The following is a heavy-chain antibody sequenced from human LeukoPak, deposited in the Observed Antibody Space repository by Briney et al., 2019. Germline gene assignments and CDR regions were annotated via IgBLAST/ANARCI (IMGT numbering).Heavy chain of an antibody. D-gene: IGHD5-18*01. V-gene: IGHV3-30*18. Sequence: PWGSLRLSCAASGFTFSSYCMHWVRQAPGKGLQWVAAISYSGRNEETVDPVKGRFTLSRYKSKNTLYLQMSSLRAVETAVYYCAKDRGFSHGFDYWGQGNLVTVSS. CDR2: ISYSGRNE. CDR3: AKDRGFSHGFDY. J-gene: IGHJ4*02. CDR1: GFTFSSYC.